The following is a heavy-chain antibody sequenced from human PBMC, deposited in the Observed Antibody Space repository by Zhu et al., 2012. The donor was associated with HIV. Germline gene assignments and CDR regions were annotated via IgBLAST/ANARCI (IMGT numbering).Heavy chain of an antibody. CDR1: GFTFTSYW. Sequence: EVQLVESGGGLVQPGGSLRLSCAASGFTFTSYWMHWVRQAPGKGLVWVARTNEHGSWTDHADSVKGRFTISRDNAKNTLYLQMSSLRAEDTAVYYCARDVGGSGSYWGQGTLVAVSS. V-gene: IGHV3-74*01. CDR3: ARDVGGSGSY. D-gene: IGHD3-10*01. J-gene: IGHJ4*02. CDR2: TNEHGSWT.